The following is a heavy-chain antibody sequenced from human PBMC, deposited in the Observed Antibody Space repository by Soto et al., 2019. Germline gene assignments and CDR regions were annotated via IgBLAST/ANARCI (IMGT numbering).Heavy chain of an antibody. J-gene: IGHJ4*02. CDR3: ARDHYGSGSYSGY. Sequence: GGSLRLSCAASGFTFSSYSMNWVRQAPGKGLEWVSSISSSSSYIYYADSVKGRFTISRDNAKNSLYLQMNSLRAEDTAVYYCARDHYGSGSYSGYWGQGTLVTVSS. CDR1: GFTFSSYS. CDR2: ISSSSSYI. D-gene: IGHD3-10*01. V-gene: IGHV3-21*01.